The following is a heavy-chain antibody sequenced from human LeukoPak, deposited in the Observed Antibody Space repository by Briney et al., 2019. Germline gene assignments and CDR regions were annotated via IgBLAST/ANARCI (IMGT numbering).Heavy chain of an antibody. Sequence: ASLRVSCKTSGYRFTNFDINWVRHAPGQGLEWMGWMNPENGNTGYAQKFQGRVSMSGDTSISTAFMVLSSLRSDDTAVYFCARGPRGCSSSDYWGQGTLVTVSS. D-gene: IGHD6-13*01. V-gene: IGHV1-8*01. J-gene: IGHJ4*02. CDR2: MNPENGNT. CDR3: ARGPRGCSSSDY. CDR1: GYRFTNFD.